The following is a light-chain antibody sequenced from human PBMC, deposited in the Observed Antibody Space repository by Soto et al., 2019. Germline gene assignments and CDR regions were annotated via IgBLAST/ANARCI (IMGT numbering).Light chain of an antibody. CDR2: AAS. Sequence: EIVLTQSPGTLSLSPGERATLSCRASQSVSNNYLAWYQQKPGQAPRLLIYAASSRATGIPDRFSGTGSGTDFTLTISRLEPEDFALYYCQQYGSAPLTFGGGTKVDIK. V-gene: IGKV3-20*01. J-gene: IGKJ4*01. CDR3: QQYGSAPLT. CDR1: QSVSNNY.